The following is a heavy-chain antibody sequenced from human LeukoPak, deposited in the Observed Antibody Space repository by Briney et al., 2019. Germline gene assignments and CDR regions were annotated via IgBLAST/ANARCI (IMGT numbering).Heavy chain of an antibody. J-gene: IGHJ4*02. D-gene: IGHD3-10*01. CDR1: GGSISSYY. Sequence: SETLSLTCTVSGGSISSYYWSWIRQPAGKGLEWIGEINHSGSTNYNPSLKSRVTISVDTSKNQFSLKLSSVTAADTAVYYCARSRLLWFGEFHNWGQGTLVTVSS. CDR2: INHSGST. CDR3: ARSRLLWFGEFHN. V-gene: IGHV4-34*01.